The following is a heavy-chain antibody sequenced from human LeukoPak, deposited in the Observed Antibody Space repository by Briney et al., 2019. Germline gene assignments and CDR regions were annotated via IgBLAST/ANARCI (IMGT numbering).Heavy chain of an antibody. D-gene: IGHD2-21*01. J-gene: IGHJ4*02. Sequence: ASVKVSCKGPGYTFTSYDINWVRQATGQGLEWMGWMNPNTGNVGYARKFQGRVTMTRDTSISTAYMELSSLRSEDTAVYYCTRDVFSDYWGQGSLVTVSS. CDR1: GYTFTSYD. CDR3: TRDVFSDY. V-gene: IGHV1-8*01. CDR2: MNPNTGNV.